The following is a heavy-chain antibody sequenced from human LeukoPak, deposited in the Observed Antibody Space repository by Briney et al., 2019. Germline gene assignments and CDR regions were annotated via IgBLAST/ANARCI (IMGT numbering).Heavy chain of an antibody. Sequence: ASVKVSCKASGYTFTGYYMHWVRQAPGQGLEWMGWINPNSGGTNYAQKFQGRVTMTRDTSISTAYMVLSRLRSDDTAVYYCARVWVVPAAMHWFDPWGQGTLVTVSS. D-gene: IGHD2-2*01. CDR1: GYTFTGYY. J-gene: IGHJ5*02. CDR2: INPNSGGT. V-gene: IGHV1-2*02. CDR3: ARVWVVPAAMHWFDP.